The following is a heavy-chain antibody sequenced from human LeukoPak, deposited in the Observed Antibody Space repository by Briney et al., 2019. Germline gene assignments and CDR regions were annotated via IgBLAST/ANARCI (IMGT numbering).Heavy chain of an antibody. D-gene: IGHD3-9*01. Sequence: GGSLRLSCAASGFTFSDYYMSWIRQAPGKGLEWVSYISSSGSTIYYADSVKGRFTISRDNAKNSLYLQMNSLRAEDTAVYYCARDMMPYYDILTGPSNWFDPWGQGTLVTVSS. J-gene: IGHJ5*02. CDR2: ISSSGSTI. CDR3: ARDMMPYYDILTGPSNWFDP. V-gene: IGHV3-11*01. CDR1: GFTFSDYY.